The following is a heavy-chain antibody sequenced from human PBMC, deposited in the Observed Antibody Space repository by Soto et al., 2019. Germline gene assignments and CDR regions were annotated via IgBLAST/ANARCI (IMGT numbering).Heavy chain of an antibody. CDR2: IYYSGST. J-gene: IGHJ6*02. V-gene: IGHV4-30-4*01. Sequence: QVQLQESGPGLVKPSQTLSLTCTVSGGSISSGDYYWSWIRQPPGKGLEWIGYIYYSGSTYYNPSLRSRVTISVDTSKHQFSLNMSSVTAADTAVYYCARDNRSPRTLRDYYYGMDVWGQGTTVTVSS. CDR3: ARDNRSPRTLRDYYYGMDV. D-gene: IGHD4-17*01. CDR1: GGSISSGDYY.